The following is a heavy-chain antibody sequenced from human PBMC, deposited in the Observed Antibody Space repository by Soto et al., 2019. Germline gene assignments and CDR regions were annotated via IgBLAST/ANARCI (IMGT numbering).Heavy chain of an antibody. CDR1: GGSISSYY. CDR3: ATGIAADINWFDP. Sequence: PSETLSLTCTVSGGSISSYYWSWIRQPPGKGLEWIGYIYYSGSTNYNPSLKSRVTISVDTSKNQFSLKLSSVTAADTAVYYCATGIAADINWFDPWGQGTPVTVSS. V-gene: IGHV4-59*12. J-gene: IGHJ5*02. D-gene: IGHD6-13*01. CDR2: IYYSGST.